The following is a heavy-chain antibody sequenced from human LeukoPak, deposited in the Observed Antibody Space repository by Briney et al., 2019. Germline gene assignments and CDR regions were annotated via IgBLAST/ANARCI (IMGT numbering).Heavy chain of an antibody. D-gene: IGHD6-25*01. CDR2: IYYSGST. V-gene: IGHV4-39*01. CDR1: GASISGSGYY. CDR3: AKSGGSGLIDY. J-gene: IGHJ4*02. Sequence: PSETLSLTCAVSGASISGSGYYWGWIRQPPGKGLEWIGNIYYSGSTYYNASLQSRVTISIDTSKNQFSLRLNSVTAADTAMYYRAKSGGSGLIDYWGQGTLVTVSS.